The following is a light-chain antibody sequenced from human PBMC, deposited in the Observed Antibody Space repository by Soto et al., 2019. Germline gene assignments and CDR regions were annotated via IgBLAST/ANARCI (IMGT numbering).Light chain of an antibody. V-gene: IGLV1-44*01. CDR3: AAWDDSLNGFWV. Sequence: QSVLTQPPSASGTPGQRVTISCSGSSSNIGSNTVNWYQQLPGTAPKLLIYSNNQRPSGVPDRFSGSKSGTSASLAISGLQSEDDADYYCAAWDDSLNGFWVFGGGTQLTVL. CDR2: SNN. J-gene: IGLJ3*02. CDR1: SSNIGSNT.